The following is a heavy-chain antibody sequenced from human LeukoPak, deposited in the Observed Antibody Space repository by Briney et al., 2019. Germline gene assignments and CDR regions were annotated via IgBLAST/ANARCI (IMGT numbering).Heavy chain of an antibody. Sequence: GASVKVSCKASGYTFTSYGISWVRQAPGQGLEWMGWISAYNGNTNYAQKLQGRVTMTTDTSTSTAYMELRSLRSDDTAVYYCARGGSGIYSYYYYAMDVWGQGTTVTVSS. D-gene: IGHD3-10*01. CDR2: ISAYNGNT. CDR1: GYTFTSYG. CDR3: ARGGSGIYSYYYYAMDV. J-gene: IGHJ6*02. V-gene: IGHV1-18*01.